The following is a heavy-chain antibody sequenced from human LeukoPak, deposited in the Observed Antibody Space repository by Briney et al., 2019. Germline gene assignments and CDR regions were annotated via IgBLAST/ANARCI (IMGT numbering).Heavy chain of an antibody. CDR1: GFTFSSYE. CDR2: ISSSGSTI. CDR3: ARVGVLSSSWLLY. V-gene: IGHV3-48*03. J-gene: IGHJ4*02. D-gene: IGHD6-13*01. Sequence: GGSLRLSCAASGFTFSSYEMNWVRQAPGKGLEWVSYISSSGSTIYYADSVKGRFTISRDNAKNSLYLQMNRLRAEDTAVYYCARVGVLSSSWLLYWGQGTLVTVSS.